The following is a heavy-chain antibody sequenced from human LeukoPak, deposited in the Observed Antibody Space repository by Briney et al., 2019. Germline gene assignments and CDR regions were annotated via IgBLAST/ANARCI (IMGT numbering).Heavy chain of an antibody. V-gene: IGHV4-39*07. CDR2: INHSGST. CDR1: GGSISSSSYY. D-gene: IGHD3-22*01. CDR3: ARGSYYDGSGRY. J-gene: IGHJ4*02. Sequence: SETLSLTCTVSGGSISSSSYYWSWIRQPPGKGLEWIGEINHSGSTNYNPSLKSRVTMSVDTSKNQFSLRLSSVTAADTAVYYCARGSYYDGSGRYWGQGTLVTVSS.